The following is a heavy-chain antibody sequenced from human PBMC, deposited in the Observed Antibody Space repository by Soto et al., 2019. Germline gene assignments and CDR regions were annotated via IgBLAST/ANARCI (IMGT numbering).Heavy chain of an antibody. Sequence: SETLSLTCTVSCASISSYYWSWIRQPPGKGLEWMVYIYNSGSTNYSPSLKSRVAISLESSKNQFSLKLNSVTAADTAVYYCAREGASGFGMAVWGKGTRVTVSS. CDR1: CASISSYY. J-gene: IGHJ6*04. CDR3: AREGASGFGMAV. D-gene: IGHD1-26*01. V-gene: IGHV4-59*01. CDR2: IYNSGST.